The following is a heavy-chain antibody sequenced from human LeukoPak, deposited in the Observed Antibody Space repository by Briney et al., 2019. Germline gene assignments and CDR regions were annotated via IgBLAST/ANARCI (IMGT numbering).Heavy chain of an antibody. CDR3: ARVGWGTMVRGVIGDY. J-gene: IGHJ4*02. V-gene: IGHV3-30*04. CDR2: ISYDGRNK. CDR1: GFTFSSYA. D-gene: IGHD3-10*01. Sequence: PGGSLRLSCAASGFTFSSYAMHWVRQAPGKGLEWVAVISYDGRNKYYADSVKGRFTISRDNSKNTLYLQMNSLRAEDTAVYYCARVGWGTMVRGVIGDYWGQGTLVTVSS.